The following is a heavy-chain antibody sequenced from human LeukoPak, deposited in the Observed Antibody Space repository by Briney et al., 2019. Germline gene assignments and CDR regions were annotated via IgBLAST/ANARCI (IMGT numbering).Heavy chain of an antibody. CDR1: GYTFTSYG. V-gene: IGHV1-18*01. J-gene: IGHJ4*02. D-gene: IGHD2-2*01. CDR2: ISAYNGNT. CDR3: ARVGDFLIYCSSTSCYGFDSSFDY. Sequence: ASVKVSCKASGYTFTSYGISWVRQAPGQGLEWMGWISAYNGNTNYAQKLQGRVTMTTDTSTSTAYMELRSLRSDDTAVYYCARVGDFLIYCSSTSCYGFDSSFDYWGQRTLVTVSS.